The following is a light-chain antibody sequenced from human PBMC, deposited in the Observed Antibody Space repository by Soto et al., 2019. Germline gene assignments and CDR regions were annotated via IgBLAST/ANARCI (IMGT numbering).Light chain of an antibody. J-gene: IGLJ3*02. V-gene: IGLV2-18*02. CDR2: EVT. CDR1: SSDVGSYNR. Sequence: QSALTQPPSVSGSPGQSVTISCTGTSSDVGSYNRVFWYQQPPRTAPKLIIYEVTTRPSGLPLRFAGSKSANMASLTISGLQAEDGVDYCRASYTSRRVCQFGGGTTLPV. CDR3: ASYTSRRVCQ.